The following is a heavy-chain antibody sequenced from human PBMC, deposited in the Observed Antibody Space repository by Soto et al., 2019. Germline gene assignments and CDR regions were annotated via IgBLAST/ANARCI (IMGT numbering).Heavy chain of an antibody. CDR1: VYTLTELS. CDR3: ATVYSTTPYLAGFDH. Sequence: GXSVKVSCKGSVYTLTELSMHWVRQAPGKGLEWMGGFDPEDGETIYAQKFQGRVTMTEDTSTDTAYMELSSLRSEDTAVYYCATVYSTTPYLAGFDHWGQGPLVTVSS. CDR2: FDPEDGET. D-gene: IGHD4-4*01. J-gene: IGHJ5*02. V-gene: IGHV1-24*01.